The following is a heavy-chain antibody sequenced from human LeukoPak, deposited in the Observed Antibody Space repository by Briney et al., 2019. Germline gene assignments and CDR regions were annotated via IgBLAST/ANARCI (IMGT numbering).Heavy chain of an antibody. CDR1: GFTFSSYA. CDR3: AFPYDFWSGYLDYYGMDV. CDR2: ISGSGGST. Sequence: RASLRLSCAASGFTFSSYAMSWVRQAPGKGLEWVSAISGSGGSTYYADSVKGRFTISRDNSKNTLYLQMNSLRAEDTAVYYCAFPYDFWSGYLDYYGMDVWGQGTTVTVSS. J-gene: IGHJ6*02. V-gene: IGHV3-23*01. D-gene: IGHD3-3*01.